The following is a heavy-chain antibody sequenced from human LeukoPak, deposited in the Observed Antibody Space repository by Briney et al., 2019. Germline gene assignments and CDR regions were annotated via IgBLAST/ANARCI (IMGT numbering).Heavy chain of an antibody. Sequence: GRSLKLSCGASGFTFRNYAMHWVRQAPGKGLEWVAIISFDGSNIQFGDSVRGRFTISRDNPKNTVFLQMNSLRGDDTAVYYCVKGGDGSIPFDYWGQGTPVTVSS. D-gene: IGHD5-24*01. CDR3: VKGGDGSIPFDY. J-gene: IGHJ4*02. V-gene: IGHV3-30*18. CDR1: GFTFRNYA. CDR2: ISFDGSNI.